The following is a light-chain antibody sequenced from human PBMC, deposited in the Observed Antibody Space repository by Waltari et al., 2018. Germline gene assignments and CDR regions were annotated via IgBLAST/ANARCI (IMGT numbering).Light chain of an antibody. Sequence: QSVLTQPPSVSGAPGQRVPISCTGSSSNIGAGYDVHWYQQLPGTAPQPLIYGNSNRPSGVPDRFSGSKSGTSASLAITGLQAEDEADYYCQSYDSSLSGYVFGTGTKVTVL. V-gene: IGLV1-40*01. CDR3: QSYDSSLSGYV. CDR1: SSNIGAGYD. J-gene: IGLJ1*01. CDR2: GNS.